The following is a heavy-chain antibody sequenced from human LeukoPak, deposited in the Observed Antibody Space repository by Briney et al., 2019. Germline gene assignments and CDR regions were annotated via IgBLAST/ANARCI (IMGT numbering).Heavy chain of an antibody. CDR3: ARDPDYYDSSGYFYRFDY. V-gene: IGHV3-66*01. D-gene: IGHD3-22*01. CDR2: IYSGGST. CDR1: GFTVSSNY. Sequence: PGGSLRLSCAASGFTVSSNYMSWVRQAPGKGLEWVSVIYSGGSTYYADSVKGRFTISRDNSKNTLYLQMNSLRAEDTAVYYCARDPDYYDSSGYFYRFDYWGQGTLVTVSS. J-gene: IGHJ4*02.